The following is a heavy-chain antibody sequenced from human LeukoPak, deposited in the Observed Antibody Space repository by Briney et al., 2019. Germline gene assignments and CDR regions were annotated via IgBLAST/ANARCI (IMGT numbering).Heavy chain of an antibody. Sequence: AGESLKISCKASGYSFSSYWIGWVRQMPGKGLEWMGIIYPGDSDTRYSPSFQGQVTISADKSISTAYLQWSSLKASDTAMYYCATSPRSSSLIYFDYWGQGTLVTVSS. CDR1: GYSFSSYW. CDR3: ATSPRSSSLIYFDY. D-gene: IGHD6-13*01. CDR2: IYPGDSDT. V-gene: IGHV5-51*01. J-gene: IGHJ4*02.